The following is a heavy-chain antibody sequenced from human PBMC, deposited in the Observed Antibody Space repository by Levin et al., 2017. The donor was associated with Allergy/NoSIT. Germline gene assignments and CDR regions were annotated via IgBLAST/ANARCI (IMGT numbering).Heavy chain of an antibody. J-gene: IGHJ4*02. D-gene: IGHD3-22*01. CDR3: AKGYYYDSSGYYYYVY. CDR1: GFTFSSYA. V-gene: IGHV3-23*01. CDR2: ISGSGGST. Sequence: GESLKISCAASGFTFSSYAMSWVRQAPGKGLEWVSAISGSGGSTYYADSVKGRFTISRDNSKNTLYLQMNSLRAEDTAVYYCAKGYYYDSSGYYYYVYWGQGTLVTVSS.